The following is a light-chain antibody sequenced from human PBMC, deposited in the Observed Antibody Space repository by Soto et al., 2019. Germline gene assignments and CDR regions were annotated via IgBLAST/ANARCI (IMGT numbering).Light chain of an antibody. V-gene: IGKV1-5*01. CDR1: QRVDRY. CDR3: QQYGSSPQT. Sequence: DIQMTQSPSTLYASVGDRVSITCRASQRVDRYLAWYQQKPGKAPQLLIYDASRLESGVPSRFSGSGSGTEFTLTISSLQPEDFAVYYCQQYGSSPQTFGQGTKVDIK. CDR2: DAS. J-gene: IGKJ1*01.